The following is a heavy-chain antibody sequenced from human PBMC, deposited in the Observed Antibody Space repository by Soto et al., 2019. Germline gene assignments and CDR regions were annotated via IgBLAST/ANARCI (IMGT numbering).Heavy chain of an antibody. CDR1: GGSISSDDYY. CDR2: IFYSGST. V-gene: IGHV4-39*01. CDR3: ARNEAPPQQLFGF. J-gene: IGHJ4*02. Sequence: SETLSLTCTVSGGSISSDDYYWGWIRQPPGKGLEWIGSIFYSGSTYYNPSLKSRVTISVDTSKNQFSLKLRSVTAADTAVYYCARNEAPPQQLFGFWGQGTLVTVSS. D-gene: IGHD6-13*01.